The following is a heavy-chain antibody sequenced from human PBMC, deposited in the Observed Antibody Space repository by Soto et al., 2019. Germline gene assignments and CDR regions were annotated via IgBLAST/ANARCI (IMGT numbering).Heavy chain of an antibody. Sequence: SETLSLTCTVSGGSISHHYWSWIRQPAGTRLEWIGRMYVTGTTNYNPSLKNRVSMSIDTSKNQFSLKLSSVTAADTAVYYCATDGGYTGYEEGNPFDIWGQGTMVTVSS. D-gene: IGHD5-12*01. CDR2: MYVTGTT. CDR3: ATDGGYTGYEEGNPFDI. J-gene: IGHJ3*02. V-gene: IGHV4-4*07. CDR1: GGSISHHY.